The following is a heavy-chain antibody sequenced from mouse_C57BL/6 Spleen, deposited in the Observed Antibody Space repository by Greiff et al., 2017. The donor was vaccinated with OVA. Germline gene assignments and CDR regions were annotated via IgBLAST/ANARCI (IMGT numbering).Heavy chain of an antibody. D-gene: IGHD1-1*01. CDR3: ARYNDYGSSWGYFDV. J-gene: IGHJ1*03. CDR2: IDPSDSYT. V-gene: IGHV1-50*01. Sequence: QVQLQQPGAELVKPGASVKLSCKASGYTFTSYWMQWVKQRPGQGLEWIGEIDPSDSYTNYNQKFKGKATLTVDTSSSTAYMQLSSLTSEDAAVYYCARYNDYGSSWGYFDVWGTGTTVTVSS. CDR1: GYTFTSYW.